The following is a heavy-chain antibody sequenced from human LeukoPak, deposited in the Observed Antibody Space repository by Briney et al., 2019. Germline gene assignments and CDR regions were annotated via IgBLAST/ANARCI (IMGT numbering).Heavy chain of an antibody. J-gene: IGHJ4*02. Sequence: SETLSLTCTVSGDSISSGNYYWSWIRQPAGKGLEWIGRFYTSGSTNYNPSLKSRVTISVDTSKNQFSLKLSSVTAADTAVYYCARRVRGYSYGTFDYWGQGTLVTVSS. D-gene: IGHD5-18*01. CDR1: GDSISSGNYY. CDR2: FYTSGST. V-gene: IGHV4-61*02. CDR3: ARRVRGYSYGTFDY.